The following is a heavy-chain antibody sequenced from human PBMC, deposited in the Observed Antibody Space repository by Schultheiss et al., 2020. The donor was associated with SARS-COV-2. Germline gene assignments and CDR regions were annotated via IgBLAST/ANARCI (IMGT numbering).Heavy chain of an antibody. V-gene: IGHV3-21*01. Sequence: GESLKISCAASGFTFSSCAMSWVRQAPGKGLEWVSSISSSSSYIYYADSVKGRFTISRDNSKNTLYLQMSSLRAEDTAVYFCANCGTRCWAEYWGQGTLVTVSS. D-gene: IGHD2-21*01. CDR3: ANCGTRCWAEY. CDR2: ISSSSSYI. CDR1: GFTFSSCA. J-gene: IGHJ4*02.